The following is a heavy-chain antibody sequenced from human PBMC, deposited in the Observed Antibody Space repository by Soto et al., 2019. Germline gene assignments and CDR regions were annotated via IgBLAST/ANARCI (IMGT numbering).Heavy chain of an antibody. J-gene: IGHJ4*02. CDR1: GGSISSYY. CDR2: IYYSGST. D-gene: IGHD5-12*01. CDR3: ARDYGHSGYDKGYYFDY. Sequence: SVTLSLTCTVSGGSISSYYWSWIRQNTGKGLEWIGYIYYSGSTNYNPSLKGRVTISVDTSKNQFSLKLSSVTAADTAVYYCARDYGHSGYDKGYYFDYWGQGTLVTVSS. V-gene: IGHV4-59*01.